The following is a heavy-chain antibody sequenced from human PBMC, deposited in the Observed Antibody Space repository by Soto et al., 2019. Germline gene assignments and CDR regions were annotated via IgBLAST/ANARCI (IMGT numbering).Heavy chain of an antibody. Sequence: QVHLVQSGTEVKKPGSSVKVSCKASGGTFSSSGFSWVRQAPGQGLEWMGMIVPSLDTTNYEQKFQARVTITADEVTSTAYRELRSLRSEDTAVYYCARWPQPRYTADPYAVDVWGQGTRVIVSS. CDR1: GGTFSSSG. CDR2: IVPSLDTT. J-gene: IGHJ6*02. CDR3: ARWPQPRYTADPYAVDV. D-gene: IGHD3-16*02. V-gene: IGHV1-69*11.